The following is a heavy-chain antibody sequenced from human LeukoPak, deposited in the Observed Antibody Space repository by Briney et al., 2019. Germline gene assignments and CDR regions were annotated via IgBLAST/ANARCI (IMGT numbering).Heavy chain of an antibody. CDR2: ISWNSGST. V-gene: IGHV3-9*01. CDR1: GFTFDDYA. J-gene: IGHJ5*02. CDR3: VRGNFGPAQWFDP. Sequence: GGSLRLSCAASGFTFDDYAMHWVRQVPGKGLEWVSGISWNSGSTGYAGSVKGRFTMSRDNTKNSLYLQMNSLTPDDTALYYCVRGNFGPAQWFDPWGQGTLVTVSS. D-gene: IGHD3/OR15-3a*01.